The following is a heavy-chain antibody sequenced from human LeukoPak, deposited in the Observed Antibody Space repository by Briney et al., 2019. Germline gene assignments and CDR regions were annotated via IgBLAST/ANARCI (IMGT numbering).Heavy chain of an antibody. CDR1: GGSLSSGSYY. CDR3: AREVLTYYDFWSGYPVRYYFDY. J-gene: IGHJ4*02. CDR2: IYTSGST. D-gene: IGHD3-3*01. V-gene: IGHV4-61*02. Sequence: SETLSLTCTVSGGSLSSGSYYWSWIRQPAGKGLEWIGRIYTSGSTNYNPSLKSRVTISVDTSKNQFSLKLSSVTAADTAVYYCAREVLTYYDFWSGYPVRYYFDYWGQGTLVTVSS.